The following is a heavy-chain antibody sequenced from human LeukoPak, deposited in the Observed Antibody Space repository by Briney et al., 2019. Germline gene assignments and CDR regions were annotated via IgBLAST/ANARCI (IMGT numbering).Heavy chain of an antibody. CDR3: ARAYGGNLDAFDI. CDR1: GGTFSSYA. CDR2: IIPIFGTA. D-gene: IGHD4-23*01. Sequence: SVKVSCKASGGTFSSYAISWMRQAPGQGLEWMGGIIPIFGTANYAQKFQGRVTITADESTSTAYMELSRLRSDDTAVYYCARAYGGNLDAFDIWGQGTMVTVSS. J-gene: IGHJ3*02. V-gene: IGHV1-69*01.